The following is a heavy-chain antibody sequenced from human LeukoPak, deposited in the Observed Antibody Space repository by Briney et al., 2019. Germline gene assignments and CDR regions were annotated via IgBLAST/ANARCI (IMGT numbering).Heavy chain of an antibody. Sequence: SETLSLTCAVYGGSFSSYYWSWIRQPPGKGLEWIGYIYYSGSTNYNPSLKSRVTISVDTSKNQFSLKLSSVTAADTAVYYCARGLTGYYTSWFDPWGQGTLVTVSS. D-gene: IGHD3-9*01. CDR1: GGSFSSYY. V-gene: IGHV4-59*01. CDR3: ARGLTGYYTSWFDP. CDR2: IYYSGST. J-gene: IGHJ5*02.